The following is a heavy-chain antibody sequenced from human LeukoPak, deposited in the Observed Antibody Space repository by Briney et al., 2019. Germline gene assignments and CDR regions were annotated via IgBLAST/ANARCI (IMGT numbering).Heavy chain of an antibody. CDR1: GFTFSNYW. Sequence: GGSLRLSCAASGFTFSNYWLTWVRQAPGQGLEWVANIKQDGSEKHYVDSVKDRFTISRDNAKNSLYLQMNSLRAEDTAVYYCAGDRQIAYWGQGTLVTVSS. CDR3: AGDRQIAY. V-gene: IGHV3-7*01. J-gene: IGHJ4*02. CDR2: IKQDGSEK.